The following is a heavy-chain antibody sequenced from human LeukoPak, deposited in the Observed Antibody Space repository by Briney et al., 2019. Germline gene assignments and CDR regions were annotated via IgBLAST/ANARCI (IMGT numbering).Heavy chain of an antibody. J-gene: IGHJ2*01. D-gene: IGHD6-13*01. CDR3: ARPERPGYSPSWFYWYFDL. CDR2: IYYSGST. CDR1: GGSISSSSYY. V-gene: IGHV4-39*01. Sequence: PSETLSLTCTVSGGSISSSSYYWGWIRQPPGKGLEWIGSIYYSGSTYYNPSLKSRVTISVDTSKNQFSLKLSSVTAADTAVYYCARPERPGYSPSWFYWYFDLWGRGTLVTVSS.